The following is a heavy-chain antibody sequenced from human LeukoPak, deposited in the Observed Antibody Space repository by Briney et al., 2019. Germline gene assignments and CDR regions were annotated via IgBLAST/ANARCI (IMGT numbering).Heavy chain of an antibody. V-gene: IGHV3-43*02. CDR1: GFTFEDSA. Sequence: PGGSLRLSCAASGFTFEDSAMYWFRQPQGKGLGWVSFISGDGSRTYYGDSVKGRFTISRVNGKNSLYLQMNSLRTEDTALYYCGKGYYSDYIGPPHYWGQGTLVTVYS. J-gene: IGHJ4*02. D-gene: IGHD3-22*01. CDR2: ISGDGSRT. CDR3: GKGYYSDYIGPPHY.